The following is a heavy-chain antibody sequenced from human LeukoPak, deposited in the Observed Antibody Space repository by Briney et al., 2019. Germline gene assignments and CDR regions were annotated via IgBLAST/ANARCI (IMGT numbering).Heavy chain of an antibody. CDR3: AREGYCSGGICSFDY. J-gene: IGHJ4*02. D-gene: IGHD2-15*01. CDR1: GFTFSSYW. V-gene: IGHV3-7*01. CDR2: IKQDGSEK. Sequence: PGGSLRLSCAASGFTFSSYWMNWVRQAPGKGLEWVAKIKQDGSEKYYVDSVKGRFTISRDNAKNAVYLQMNSLRGEGTAIYYCAREGYCSGGICSFDYWGQGTLVTVSS.